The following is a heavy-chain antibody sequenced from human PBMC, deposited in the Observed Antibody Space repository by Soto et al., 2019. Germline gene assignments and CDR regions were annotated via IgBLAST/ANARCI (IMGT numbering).Heavy chain of an antibody. V-gene: IGHV3-20*04. CDR2: INWNGGST. Sequence: PGGSLRLSCAASGFTFSSYAMSWVRQAPGKGLEWVSGINWNGGSTGYADSVKGRFTISRDNAKNSLYLQMNSLRAEDTALYYCARGVHSSGWPLTGVWGQGTLVTVSS. CDR3: ARGVHSSGWPLTGV. J-gene: IGHJ4*02. CDR1: GFTFSSYA. D-gene: IGHD6-19*01.